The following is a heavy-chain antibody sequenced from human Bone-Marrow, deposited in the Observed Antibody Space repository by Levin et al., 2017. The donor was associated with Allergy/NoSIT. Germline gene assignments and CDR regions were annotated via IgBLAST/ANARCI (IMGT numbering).Heavy chain of an antibody. CDR2: VSVYTGTT. CDR3: ARTETYYEDSSGHYDAYDI. J-gene: IGHJ3*02. D-gene: IGHD3-22*01. V-gene: IGHV1-18*04. CDR1: GYNFFKSG. Sequence: PKASVKVSCKASGYNFFKSGIHWVRQAPGQGLEWVGWVSVYTGTTGYAQKVQGRVTMATDTSASTAYMELRGLTSDDTAIYYCARTETYYEDSSGHYDAYDIWGQGTMVTVSS.